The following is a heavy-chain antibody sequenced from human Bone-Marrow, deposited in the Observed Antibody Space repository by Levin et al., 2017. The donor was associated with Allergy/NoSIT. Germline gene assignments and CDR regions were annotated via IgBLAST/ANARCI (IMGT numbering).Heavy chain of an antibody. CDR2: ISWNSGSI. V-gene: IGHV3-9*01. J-gene: IGHJ4*02. CDR3: AKETRVWGWGYYYYDYFDY. D-gene: IGHD3-22*01. CDR1: GFTFDDYA. Sequence: GGSLRLSCAASGFTFDDYAMHWVRQAPGKGLEWVSGISWNSGSIGYADSVKGRFTISRDNAKNSRYLQMNSLRAEDTGVDYCAKETRVWGWGYYYYDYFDYWGQGTRVTVAS.